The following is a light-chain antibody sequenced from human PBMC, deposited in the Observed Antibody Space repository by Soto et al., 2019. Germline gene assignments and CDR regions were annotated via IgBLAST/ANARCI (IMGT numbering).Light chain of an antibody. Sequence: DIQMTQSPSSLSASVGDRVTIACRASQSINTFLNWYEVKPGKAPKLLIYAASSLQSGVPSRFSGSGSGTDFTLTISSLQPEDFATYYCQQSYSIPCTFGQGTKVEIK. CDR2: AAS. CDR3: QQSYSIPCT. CDR1: QSINTF. J-gene: IGKJ1*01. V-gene: IGKV1-39*01.